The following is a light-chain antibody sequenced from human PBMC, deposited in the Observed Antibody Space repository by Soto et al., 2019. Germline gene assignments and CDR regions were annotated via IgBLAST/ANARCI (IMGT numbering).Light chain of an antibody. CDR2: DAS. J-gene: IGKJ4*01. V-gene: IGKV3-20*01. CDR3: QQYGNSPLT. CDR1: QSVSSSY. Sequence: EIVLTQSPGTLSLSPGERATLSCTCSQSVSSSYLAWYQQKPGQAPRLIIYDASSRATGIPDRFSGSGSGTDFTLTISRLEPEDFAVYYCQQYGNSPLTLGGGTKVDIK.